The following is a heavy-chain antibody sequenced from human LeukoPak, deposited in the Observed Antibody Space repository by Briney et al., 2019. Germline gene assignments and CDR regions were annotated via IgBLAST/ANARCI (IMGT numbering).Heavy chain of an antibody. V-gene: IGHV4-39*01. D-gene: IGHD3-22*01. CDR1: GGSISSSSYY. J-gene: IGHJ4*02. CDR2: IYYSGST. CDR3: SSSGYLGDY. Sequence: SETLSLTCTVSGGSISSSSYYRGWIRQPPGKGLEWIGSIYYSGSTYYNPSLKSRVTISVDTSKNQFSLKLSSVTAADTAVYYCSSSGYLGDYWGRGTLVTVSS.